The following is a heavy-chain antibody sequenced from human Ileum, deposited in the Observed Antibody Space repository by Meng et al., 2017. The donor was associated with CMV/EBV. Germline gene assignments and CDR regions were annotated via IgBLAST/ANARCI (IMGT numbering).Heavy chain of an antibody. V-gene: IGHV1-2*02. J-gene: IGHJ5*01. D-gene: IGHD3-10*01. CDR1: GYTFTDNS. Sequence: ASVKVACKTSGYTFTDNSLHWVRQAPRQGLEWMGWITPHTGDTIYAQRFHGRVTMTRDTSISTVVMELSRLSSDDTAIYYRARGDESYQLPIGEKLLDSWGQGSLVTVSS. CDR2: ITPHTGDT. CDR3: ARGDESYQLPIGEKLLDS.